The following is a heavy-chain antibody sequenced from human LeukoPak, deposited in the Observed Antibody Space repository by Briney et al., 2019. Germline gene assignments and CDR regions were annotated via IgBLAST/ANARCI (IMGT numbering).Heavy chain of an antibody. J-gene: IGHJ4*02. CDR3: ARPSGSGWYWGGGYFDY. CDR1: GGSISSSSYY. V-gene: IGHV4-39*01. Sequence: SETLSLTCTVSGGSISSSSYYWGWIRQPPGKGLEWIGSIYYSGSTYYNPSLKSRVTISVDTSKNQFSMKLSSVTAEDTAVYYCARPSGSGWYWGGGYFDYWGQGTLVTVSS. D-gene: IGHD6-19*01. CDR2: IYYSGST.